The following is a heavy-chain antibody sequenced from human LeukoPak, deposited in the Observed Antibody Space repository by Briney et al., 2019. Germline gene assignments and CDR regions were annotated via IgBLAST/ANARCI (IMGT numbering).Heavy chain of an antibody. CDR2: ISGGGHRT. D-gene: IGHD5-24*01. CDR3: AKWAERDGYNSYFDY. CDR1: GFSFSSHA. J-gene: IGHJ4*02. V-gene: IGHV3-23*01. Sequence: RGSLRLSCVASGFSFSSHAMSWGRQAPREGLGWGSDISGGGHRTYYADSVKGRFTMSRDNSKNTLYLQMISLGAEDTAVYYCAKWAERDGYNSYFDYWGQGTLVTVSS.